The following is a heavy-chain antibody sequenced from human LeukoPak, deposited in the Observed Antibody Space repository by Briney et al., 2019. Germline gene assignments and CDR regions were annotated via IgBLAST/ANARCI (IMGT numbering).Heavy chain of an antibody. CDR3: ARGGPAAASHY. CDR2: IYSGGIT. CDR1: GFTVSSND. V-gene: IGHV3-53*01. J-gene: IGHJ4*02. D-gene: IGHD6-13*01. Sequence: PGGSLRLSCAASGFTVSSNDMSWVRQAPGKGLEGVSVIYSGGITYYADSVKGRFTISRDNSKNTLYLQMNSLRAEDTAVYYCARGGPAAASHYWGQGTLVTVSS.